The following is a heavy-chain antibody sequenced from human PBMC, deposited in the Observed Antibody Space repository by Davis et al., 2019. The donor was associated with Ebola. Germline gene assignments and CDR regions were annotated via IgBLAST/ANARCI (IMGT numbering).Heavy chain of an antibody. D-gene: IGHD6-13*01. J-gene: IGHJ4*02. CDR2: INHSGST. Sequence: MPSDTLSLTCAVYGGSFSGYYWSWIRKPPGKGLEWIGEINHSGSTNYNPSLKSRVTISVDTSKNQFSLKLSSVTAADTAVYYCAGGSLSSSWYYWGQGTLVTVSS. CDR1: GGSFSGYY. CDR3: AGGSLSSSWYY. V-gene: IGHV4-34*01.